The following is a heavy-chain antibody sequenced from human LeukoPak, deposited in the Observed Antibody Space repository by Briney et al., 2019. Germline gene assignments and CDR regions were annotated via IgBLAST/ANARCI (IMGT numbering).Heavy chain of an antibody. Sequence: ASVKVSCKASGGTFSSYAISWVRQAPGQGLEWMGGIIPIFGTANYAQKFRGRVTITADKSTRTAYMELSSLRSEDTAVYYCARSLGGSSWYGFDPWGQGTLVTVSS. CDR3: ARSLGGSSWYGFDP. CDR1: GGTFSSYA. CDR2: IIPIFGTA. V-gene: IGHV1-69*06. J-gene: IGHJ5*02. D-gene: IGHD6-13*01.